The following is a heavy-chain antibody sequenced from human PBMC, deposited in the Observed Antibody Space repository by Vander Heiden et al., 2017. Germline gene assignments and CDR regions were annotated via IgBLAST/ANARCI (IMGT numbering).Heavy chain of an antibody. J-gene: IGHJ4*01. CDR2: ISSSSSTI. Sequence: EVQLVESGGGLVQPGGSLRLSCAASGFTFSSYSMNWVRQAPGKGLEWVAYISSSSSTIYYSDAVKGRFTISRENAKNSLYLQMQSLRAEDTAVYYCAREPGGELLPDYWGHGTLVTVSS. CDR1: GFTFSSYS. D-gene: IGHD1-26*01. CDR3: AREPGGELLPDY. V-gene: IGHV3-48*01.